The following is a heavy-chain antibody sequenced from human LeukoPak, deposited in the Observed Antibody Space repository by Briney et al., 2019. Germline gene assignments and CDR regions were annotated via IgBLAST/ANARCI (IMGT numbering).Heavy chain of an antibody. Sequence: PGGSLRLSCAASGFTLSTYAVNWVRQAPGKGLEWVSTISGSGDSTYYADSVKGRFTISRHNSKNTLYLQMNSLRAEDTAVYYCATKSDSSGYYYRYWGQGTLVTVSS. CDR2: ISGSGDST. J-gene: IGHJ4*02. CDR3: ATKSDSSGYYYRY. D-gene: IGHD3-22*01. CDR1: GFTLSTYA. V-gene: IGHV3-23*01.